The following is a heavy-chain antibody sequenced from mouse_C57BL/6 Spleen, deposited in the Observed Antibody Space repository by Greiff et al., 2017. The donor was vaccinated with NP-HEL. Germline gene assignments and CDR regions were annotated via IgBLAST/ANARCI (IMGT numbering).Heavy chain of an antibody. Sequence: EVKLVESVAELVRPGASVKLSCTASGFNIKNTYMHWVKQRPEQGLEWIGRIDPANGNTKYAPKFQGKATITADTSSNTAYLQLSSLTSEDTAIYYCARSRYDVGYAMDYWGQGTSVTVSS. CDR2: IDPANGNT. D-gene: IGHD2-14*01. J-gene: IGHJ4*01. CDR1: GFNIKNTY. V-gene: IGHV14-3*01. CDR3: ARSRYDVGYAMDY.